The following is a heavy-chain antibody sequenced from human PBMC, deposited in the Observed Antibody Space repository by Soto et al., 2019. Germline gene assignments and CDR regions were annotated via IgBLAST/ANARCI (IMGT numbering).Heavy chain of an antibody. V-gene: IGHV1-46*01. CDR2: INPSGGST. J-gene: IGHJ6*02. CDR3: AIPPISGSYNGMDV. D-gene: IGHD1-26*01. Sequence: ASVKVSCTASGDTFTNYWIHWVRQAPGQGLEWMGIINPSGGSTSYAQKFQGRVTMTRDTSTSTVYMELSSLRSEDTAVYYCAIPPISGSYNGMDVWGQGTTVTVSS. CDR1: GDTFTNYW.